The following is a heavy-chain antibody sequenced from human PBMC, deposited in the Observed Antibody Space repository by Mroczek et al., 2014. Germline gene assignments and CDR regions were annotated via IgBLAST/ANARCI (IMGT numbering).Heavy chain of an antibody. Sequence: QVQLQESGPGLVKPSETLSLTCTVSGGSISSSSYYWGWIRQPPGKGLEWIGSIYYSGSTYYNPSLKSRVTISVDTSKNQFSLKLSSVTAADTAVYYCARSVTTFYNWFDPWGQGTLVTVSS. D-gene: IGHD4-11*01. CDR3: ARSVTTFYNWFDP. J-gene: IGHJ5*02. CDR2: IYYSGST. CDR1: GGSISSSSYY. V-gene: IGHV4-39*01.